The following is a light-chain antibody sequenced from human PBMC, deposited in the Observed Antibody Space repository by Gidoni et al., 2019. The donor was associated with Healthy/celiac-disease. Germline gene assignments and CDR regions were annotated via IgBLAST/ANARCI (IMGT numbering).Light chain of an antibody. CDR2: SAS. CDR3: QQYHSFPWT. Sequence: DIQMTQSPSSLSASVGGRVTITCRASQDVGFYLAWVQLKPGKAPESLIYSASRLQSGVASKFSGSGSGTEFTLTISNLQPEDFATYYCQQYHSFPWTFXKXTKVEIK. V-gene: IGKV1-16*02. CDR1: QDVGFY. J-gene: IGKJ1*01.